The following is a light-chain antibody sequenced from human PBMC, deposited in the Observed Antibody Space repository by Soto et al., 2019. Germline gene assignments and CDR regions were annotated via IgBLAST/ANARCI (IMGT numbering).Light chain of an antibody. J-gene: IGLJ2*01. CDR1: SYNIGSNT. Sequence: QSVLTQPPSASGTPGQRVTISCSGSSYNIGSNTVNWYQQLPGTAPKLLIYSNNQRPSGVPDRFSGSKSGTSASLAISGLESEDSADYYCAAWDDSLNGPVFGGGTKLTVL. CDR2: SNN. CDR3: AAWDDSLNGPV. V-gene: IGLV1-44*01.